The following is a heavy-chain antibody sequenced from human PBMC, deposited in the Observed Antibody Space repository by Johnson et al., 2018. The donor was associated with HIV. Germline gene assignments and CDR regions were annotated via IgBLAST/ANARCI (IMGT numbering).Heavy chain of an antibody. CDR2: ISSNGGST. D-gene: IGHD2/OR15-2a*01. J-gene: IGHJ3*02. CDR3: ATVLCSSRRGAFDI. CDR1: GFTFSRYA. V-gene: IGHV3-64*01. Sequence: VQLVESGGGLVQPGGSLRLSCAASGFTFSRYAMHWVRQDPGKGLEYVSAISSNGGSTYYANSVKGRFTISRDNSKNTMYLQMNSLRAEDTYCYYCATVLCSSRRGAFDIWGQGTMVTVSS.